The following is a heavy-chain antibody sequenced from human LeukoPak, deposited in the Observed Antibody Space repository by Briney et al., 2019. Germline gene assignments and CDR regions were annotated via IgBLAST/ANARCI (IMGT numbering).Heavy chain of an antibody. D-gene: IGHD2-2*01. J-gene: IGHJ4*02. Sequence: GGSLRLSCAASGFTFSNYGMHWVRQAPGKGLEWVAAMANDGRNKYYSDSVKGRFTISRDNSKNTIYLQMYSLRGEDTAVYYCAKDGFCRSTSCLKPLYYFDYWGQGTLVTVSS. CDR2: MANDGRNK. CDR1: GFTFSNYG. V-gene: IGHV3-30*18. CDR3: AKDGFCRSTSCLKPLYYFDY.